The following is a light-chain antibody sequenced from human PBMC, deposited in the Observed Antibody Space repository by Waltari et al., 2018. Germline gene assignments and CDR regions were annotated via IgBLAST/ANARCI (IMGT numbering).Light chain of an antibody. CDR2: GAP. Sequence: EIVMTQSPATLSVSPGERATLSCRASQSVSSNLAWYQQRPGQAPRLLIYGAPTRATGIPARFSCSRSGTHFTLTISSLQSEDFAVYYCQQYNNWRTFGQGTKVEI. CDR3: QQYNNWRT. CDR1: QSVSSN. J-gene: IGKJ1*01. V-gene: IGKV3-15*01.